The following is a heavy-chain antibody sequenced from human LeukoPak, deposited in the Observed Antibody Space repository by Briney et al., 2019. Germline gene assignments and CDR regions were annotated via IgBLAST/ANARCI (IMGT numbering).Heavy chain of an antibody. CDR2: VKPNSGNT. D-gene: IGHD3-3*01. V-gene: IGHV1-8*01. Sequence: ASVKVSCKASGYTFTSYDINWVRQATGQGLEWMGWVKPNSGNTGYAQKFQGRVTMTRDTSISTAYMELSSLRSEDTAVYYCARSDFWGGSPGVKWFDPWGQGTLVTVSS. J-gene: IGHJ5*02. CDR1: GYTFTSYD. CDR3: ARSDFWGGSPGVKWFDP.